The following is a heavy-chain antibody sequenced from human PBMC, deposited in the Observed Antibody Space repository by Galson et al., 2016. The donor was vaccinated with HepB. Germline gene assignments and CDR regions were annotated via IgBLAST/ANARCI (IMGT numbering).Heavy chain of an antibody. J-gene: IGHJ4*02. D-gene: IGHD3-10*01. V-gene: IGHV3-7*03. CDR3: ARGGGHGFFDY. CDR2: IKQDGSEK. CDR1: GFTFSLSG. Sequence: SLRLSCAASGFTFSLSGMHWVRQAPGKGLEWVAIIKQDGSEKYYVDSVKGRFTISRDNAKNTLYLQMNSLRAEDTALYYCARGGGHGFFDYWGQGTQVTVSS.